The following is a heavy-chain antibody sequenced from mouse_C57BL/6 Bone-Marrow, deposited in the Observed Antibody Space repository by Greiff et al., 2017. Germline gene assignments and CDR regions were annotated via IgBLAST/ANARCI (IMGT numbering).Heavy chain of an antibody. CDR1: GFTFSSYA. D-gene: IGHD6-2*01. CDR2: ISAGGSYT. CDR3: ASAPRLLCAWFAY. Sequence: EVKVVEPGGGLVKPGGSLKLSCAASGFTFSSYAMSWVRQTPEKRLEWVATISAGGSYTNYPDNVKGRFTISRANANNNLYLQMSQLTSEDTAMYYCASAPRLLCAWFAYWGQGTLVTVSA. V-gene: IGHV5-4*03. J-gene: IGHJ3*01.